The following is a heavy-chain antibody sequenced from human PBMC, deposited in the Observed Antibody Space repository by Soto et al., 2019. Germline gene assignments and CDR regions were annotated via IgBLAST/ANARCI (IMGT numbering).Heavy chain of an antibody. D-gene: IGHD3-10*01. J-gene: IGHJ4*02. Sequence: QVQLQESGPGLVKPSETLSLTCTVSGGSISSYYWTWIRQPPGKGLEWIGFMYNSGSTHYNPSLSTRVSISLAPSKNQSPLNLRSVTAADTAVYYCASLGYHYGSGSYPLDYWGQGTLVTVSS. CDR2: MYNSGST. V-gene: IGHV4-59*08. CDR1: GGSISSYY. CDR3: ASLGYHYGSGSYPLDY.